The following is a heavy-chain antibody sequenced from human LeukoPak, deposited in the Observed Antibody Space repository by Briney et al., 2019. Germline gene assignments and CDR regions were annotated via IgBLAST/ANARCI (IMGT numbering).Heavy chain of an antibody. CDR1: GFTVTSNY. D-gene: IGHD3-16*01. J-gene: IGHJ4*02. CDR3: AREDTCFFDY. V-gene: IGHV3-66*01. CDR2: IYSGGGT. Sequence: GGSLRLSCAASGFTVTSNYMSWVRQAPGKGLEWVSTIYSGGGTYYADSVKGRFTISRDISKNTLYLQMNSLRAEDTAVYYCAREDTCFFDYWGQGTLVTVSS.